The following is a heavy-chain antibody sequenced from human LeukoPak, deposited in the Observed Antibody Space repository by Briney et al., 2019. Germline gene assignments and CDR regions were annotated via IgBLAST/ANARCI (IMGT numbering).Heavy chain of an antibody. D-gene: IGHD5-12*01. CDR1: GGSISSYY. V-gene: IGHV4-59*01. CDR3: ARGGSEIDY. Sequence: PSETLSLTCIVSGGSISSYYWSWIRQPPGKGLEWIGYIYHSGSTNYNPSLKNRVTISVDTSKNQFSLKLSSVTAADTAVYYCARGGSEIDYWGQGTLVTVSS. J-gene: IGHJ4*02. CDR2: IYHSGST.